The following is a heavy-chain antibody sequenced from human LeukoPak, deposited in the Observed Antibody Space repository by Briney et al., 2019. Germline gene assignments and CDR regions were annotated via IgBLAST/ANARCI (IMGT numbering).Heavy chain of an antibody. D-gene: IGHD6-13*01. CDR2: IYYSGRT. CDR3: ARARVRSSYDY. V-gene: IGHV4-59*01. Sequence: SETLSLTCTVFGGSISTNYWSWIRQPPGKGLEWIGYIYYSGRTNYNPSLKSRVTISIDTSKNQFSLKLSSVTAADTAVYYCARARVRSSYDYWGQGTLVTVSS. J-gene: IGHJ4*02. CDR1: GGSISTNY.